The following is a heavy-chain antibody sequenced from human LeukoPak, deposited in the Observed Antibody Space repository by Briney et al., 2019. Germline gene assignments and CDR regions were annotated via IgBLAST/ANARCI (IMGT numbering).Heavy chain of an antibody. J-gene: IGHJ5*02. D-gene: IGHD2-2*02. CDR3: ARDIVVVPAAIGAWFDP. CDR2: ISAYNGNT. CDR1: GYTFTSYG. V-gene: IGHV1-18*01. Sequence: ASVKVSCKASGYTFTSYGISWVRQAPGQGLEWMGWISAYNGNTNYAQKLQGRVTMTTDTSTSTAYMKLRSLRSDDTAVYYCARDIVVVPAAIGAWFDPWGQGTLVTVSS.